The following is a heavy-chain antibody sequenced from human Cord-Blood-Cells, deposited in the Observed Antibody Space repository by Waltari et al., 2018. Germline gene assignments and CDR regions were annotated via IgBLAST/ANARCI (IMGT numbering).Heavy chain of an antibody. CDR1: GYPFPGYY. CDR3: ARDFGWGSFWYFDL. Sequence: QVQLVQSGAEVKTPGASVKVSCKASGYPFPGYYMHWVRQAPGQGLEWMGWINPNSGGTNYAQKFQGRVTMTRDTSISTAYMELSRLRSDDTAVYYCARDFGWGSFWYFDLWGRGTLVTVSS. D-gene: IGHD3-9*01. CDR2: INPNSGGT. V-gene: IGHV1-2*02. J-gene: IGHJ2*01.